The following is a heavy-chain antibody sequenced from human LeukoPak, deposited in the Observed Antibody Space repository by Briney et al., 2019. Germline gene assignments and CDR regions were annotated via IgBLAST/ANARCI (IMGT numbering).Heavy chain of an antibody. J-gene: IGHJ3*02. CDR1: GFTFSSYW. CDR2: IKQDGSEK. V-gene: IGHV3-7*01. CDR3: ASNLASSFHI. Sequence: GGSLRLSCAASGFTFSSYWMSWVRQAPGKGLEWVANIKQDGSEKYYVDSVKGRFTISRDNAKNSLYLQMNSLRVEDTAIYYCASNLASSFHIWGQGKMVIVSS. D-gene: IGHD3-10*01.